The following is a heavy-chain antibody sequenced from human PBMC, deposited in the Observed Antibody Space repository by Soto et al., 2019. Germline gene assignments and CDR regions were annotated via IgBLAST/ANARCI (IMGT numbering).Heavy chain of an antibody. J-gene: IGHJ4*02. D-gene: IGHD3-3*01. Sequence: QERLVQSGAEVRKPGSSVKVSCKVTGGTSTRYAINWVRQAPGQGLEWMGGIVPLFGTSKYAQKFQGRVTITADTSTNIAYMELRSLRSDDTAVYYCNRGSECDFWSGYLWGQGTLVSVSS. CDR1: GGTSTRYA. CDR3: NRGSECDFWSGYL. CDR2: IVPLFGTS. V-gene: IGHV1-69*06.